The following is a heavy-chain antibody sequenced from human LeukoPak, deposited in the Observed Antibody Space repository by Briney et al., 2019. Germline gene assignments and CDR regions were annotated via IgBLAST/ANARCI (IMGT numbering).Heavy chain of an antibody. V-gene: IGHV4-34*01. Sequence: SETLSLTCTVSGGSISTYYWSWIRQPPGKGLEWIGEINHSGSTNYNPSLKSRVTITVDTSKNQFSLKLSSVTAADTAVYYCGPYGSGSYVGWFDPWGQGTLVTVSS. CDR2: INHSGST. J-gene: IGHJ5*02. CDR1: GGSISTYY. D-gene: IGHD3-10*01. CDR3: GPYGSGSYVGWFDP.